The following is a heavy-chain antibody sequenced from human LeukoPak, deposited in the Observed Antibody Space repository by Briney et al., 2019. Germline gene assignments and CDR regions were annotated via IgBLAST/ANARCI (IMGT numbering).Heavy chain of an antibody. CDR1: GYTFTGYY. Sequence: ASVKVSCKASGYTFTGYYMHWVRQAPGQGLEWMGWINPNSGGTNYAQKLQGRVTMTRDTSISTAYMELSRLRSVGTAVYYCARAASIAARYYYYYGMDVWGQGNTVTVSS. D-gene: IGHD6-6*01. CDR2: INPNSGGT. J-gene: IGHJ6*02. CDR3: ARAASIAARYYYYYGMDV. V-gene: IGHV1-2*02.